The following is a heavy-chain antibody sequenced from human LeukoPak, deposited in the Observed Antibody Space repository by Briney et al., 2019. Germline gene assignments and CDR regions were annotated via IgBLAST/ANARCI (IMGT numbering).Heavy chain of an antibody. V-gene: IGHV3-7*01. D-gene: IGHD1/OR15-1a*01. J-gene: IGHJ3*02. CDR1: GFTFSSYS. CDR3: ARSNNGAFDI. CDR2: IKQDGSEK. Sequence: GGSLRLSCAASGFTFSSYSMNWVRQAPGKGLEWVANIKQDGSEKNYVDSVKGRFTISRDNAKNSLYLQMNSLRAEDTAVYYCARSNNGAFDIWGQGTMVTVSS.